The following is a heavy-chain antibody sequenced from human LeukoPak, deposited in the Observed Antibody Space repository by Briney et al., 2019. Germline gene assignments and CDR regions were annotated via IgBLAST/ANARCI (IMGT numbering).Heavy chain of an antibody. D-gene: IGHD6-13*01. CDR1: GFTFGDYA. J-gene: IGHJ4*02. Sequence: GGSLRLSCTASGFTFGDYAMTWVRQAPGKGLEWVGFIRSKAYGGTREYAASVKGRFTISRDDSESIAYLQMNSLKTEDTAVYYCGREESGTAADLDYWGQGTLVTVSS. V-gene: IGHV3-49*04. CDR3: GREESGTAADLDY. CDR2: IRSKAYGGTR.